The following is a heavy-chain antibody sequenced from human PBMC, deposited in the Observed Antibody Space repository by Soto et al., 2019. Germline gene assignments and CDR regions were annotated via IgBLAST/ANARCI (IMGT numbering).Heavy chain of an antibody. Sequence: SETLSLTCTVSGGSISSSSYYWGWIRQPPGKGLEWIGSIYYSGSTYYNPSLKSRVTISVDTSKNQFSLKLSSVTAADTAVYYCARLGVPASFTYYYYYYMDVWGKGTTVTVSS. CDR3: ARLGVPASFTYYYYYYMDV. D-gene: IGHD2-2*01. CDR2: IYYSGST. J-gene: IGHJ6*03. V-gene: IGHV4-39*01. CDR1: GGSISSSSYY.